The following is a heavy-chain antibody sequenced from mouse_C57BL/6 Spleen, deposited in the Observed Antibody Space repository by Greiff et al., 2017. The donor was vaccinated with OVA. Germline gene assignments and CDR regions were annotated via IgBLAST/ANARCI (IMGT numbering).Heavy chain of an antibody. J-gene: IGHJ1*03. CDR2: INPNNGGT. CDR1: GYTFTDYN. V-gene: IGHV1-18*01. Sequence: VQLQQSGPELVKPGASVKIPCKASGYTFTDYNMDWVKQSHGKSLEWIGDINPNNGGTIYNQKFKGKATLTVDKSSSTAYMELRSLTSEDTAVYYCARGAYYGSSYIWYFDVWGTGTTVTVSS. CDR3: ARGAYYGSSYIWYFDV. D-gene: IGHD1-1*01.